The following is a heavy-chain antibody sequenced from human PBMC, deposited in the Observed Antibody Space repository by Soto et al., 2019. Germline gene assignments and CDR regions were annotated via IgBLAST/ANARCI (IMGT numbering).Heavy chain of an antibody. CDR3: ARDWRQMSRGGFFDY. V-gene: IGHV1-69*06. D-gene: IGHD3-3*01. CDR2: IVPLSGTP. CDR1: GGNSNSYS. J-gene: IGHJ4*02. Sequence: QVRLVQSGAEVKKPGSSVKLSCKVSGGNSNSYSIAWVRQAPGQGLQWLGTIVPLSGTPNHAHKFQGRVTITADTSTNTAYLGLSSLRYEDTAIYYCARDWRQMSRGGFFDYWGQGSLVTISS.